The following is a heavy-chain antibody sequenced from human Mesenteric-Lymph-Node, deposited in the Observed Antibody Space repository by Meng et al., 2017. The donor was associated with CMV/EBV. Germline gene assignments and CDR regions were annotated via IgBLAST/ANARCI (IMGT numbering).Heavy chain of an antibody. CDR2: VYHSGTT. D-gene: IGHD3-10*01. Sequence: GSLRLSCIVSGYSISSGYYWGWIRQPPGKGLEWIGNVYHSGTTYYNPSLKSRVKISVDTSKNQFSLKVNSVTAADTAMYYCARRDYYGSSHDYWGQGTLVTVSS. J-gene: IGHJ4*02. CDR1: GYSISSGYY. CDR3: ARRDYYGSSHDY. V-gene: IGHV4-38-2*02.